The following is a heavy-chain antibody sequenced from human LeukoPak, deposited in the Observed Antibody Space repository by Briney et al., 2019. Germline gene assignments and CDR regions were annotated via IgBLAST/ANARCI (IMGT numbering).Heavy chain of an antibody. D-gene: IGHD3-22*01. V-gene: IGHV3-23*01. CDR1: GFTLSSYA. CDR3: AKGPQVGSGYHPDY. J-gene: IGHJ4*02. Sequence: GESLRLSCAAYGFTLSSYAMSWVRQAPGKGLEWVSGISGSGGSTYYADSVKGRFTISRDNSKNTLYLQMNSLRAEDTAADYCAKGPQVGSGYHPDYWGQGILVTVSS. CDR2: ISGSGGST.